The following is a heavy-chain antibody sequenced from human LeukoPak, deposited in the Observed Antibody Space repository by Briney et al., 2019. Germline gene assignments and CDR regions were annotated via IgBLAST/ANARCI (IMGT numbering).Heavy chain of an antibody. CDR2: ISYDGSNK. J-gene: IGHJ4*02. D-gene: IGHD5-12*01. CDR1: GFTFSSYA. CDR3: ARQELDIVAPNFDY. V-gene: IGHV3-30*04. Sequence: GGSLRLSCAASGFTFSSYAMHWVRQAPGKGLEWVAVISYDGSNKYYADSVKGRFTISRDNSKNTLYLQMNSLRAEDTAVYYCARQELDIVAPNFDYWGQGTLVTASS.